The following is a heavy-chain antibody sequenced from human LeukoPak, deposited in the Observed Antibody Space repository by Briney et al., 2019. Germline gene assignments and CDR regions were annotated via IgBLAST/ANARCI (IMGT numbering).Heavy chain of an antibody. CDR2: ISGSGGST. CDR1: GFTFSSYA. V-gene: IGHV3-23*01. D-gene: IGHD3-10*01. CDR3: AKDPNRITMVRGVSSP. J-gene: IGHJ5*02. Sequence: GGSLRLSCAASGFTFSSYAMSWVRQAPGKGLEWVSAISGSGGSTYYADSVKGRFTISRDNSKNTLYLQMNSLRAEDTAVYYCAKDPNRITMVRGVSSPWGQGTLVTVSS.